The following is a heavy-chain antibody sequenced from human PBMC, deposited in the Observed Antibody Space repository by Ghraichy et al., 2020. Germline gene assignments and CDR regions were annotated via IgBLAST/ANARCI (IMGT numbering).Heavy chain of an antibody. CDR1: GFKFDDHG. Sequence: GGSLRLSCVGSGFKFDDHGMSWVRQVPGKGLEWVSGINWLGGRTGYTDSVKGRFTISRDNAKASLYLQMNDLRDEDTALYYCARAGDWNYNYYDNWGQGILVTVSS. CDR3: ARAGDWNYNYYDN. J-gene: IGHJ4*02. CDR2: INWLGGRT. V-gene: IGHV3-20*04. D-gene: IGHD1-7*01.